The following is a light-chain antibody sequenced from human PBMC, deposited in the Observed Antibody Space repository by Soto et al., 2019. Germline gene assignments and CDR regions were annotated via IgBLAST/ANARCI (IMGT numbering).Light chain of an antibody. CDR1: SSDVGGYNY. CDR3: SSYAGSNNFV. CDR2: EAS. J-gene: IGLJ1*01. Sequence: QSVLTQPPSASGSPGQSVTISCTGTSSDVGGYNYVSWYQQHPGKATKLMIYEASKRPSGVLDRFSGSKSGNTASLTVSGLQAEDEADYYCSSYAGSNNFVFGTGTKVTVL. V-gene: IGLV2-8*01.